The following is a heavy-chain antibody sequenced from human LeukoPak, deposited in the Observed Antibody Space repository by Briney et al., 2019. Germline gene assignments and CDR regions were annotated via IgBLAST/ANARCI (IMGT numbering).Heavy chain of an antibody. CDR2: IYYSGST. CDR1: GGSISNYY. Sequence: KSSETLSLTCTVSGGSISNYYWSWIRQPPGKGLEWIGYIYYSGSTNYNPSLRSRVTISVDTSKNQFSLKLSSVTAADTAVYYCARNIVATIGKYYYYYMDVWGKGTTVTISS. J-gene: IGHJ6*03. V-gene: IGHV4-59*01. D-gene: IGHD5-12*01. CDR3: ARNIVATIGKYYYYYMDV.